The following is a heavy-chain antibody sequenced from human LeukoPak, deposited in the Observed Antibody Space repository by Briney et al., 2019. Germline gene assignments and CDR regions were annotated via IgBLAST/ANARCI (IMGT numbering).Heavy chain of an antibody. CDR3: ATTDDSAAGPF. Sequence: GGSLRLSCAVSGITLSNYGMSWVRQAPGKGQEWVAGISGGAGGTNYADSVKGRFTISRDNPKNTLYLRMNSLRAEDTAIYYCATTDDSAAGPFWGQGTLVSVSS. CDR2: ISGGAGGT. V-gene: IGHV3-23*01. J-gene: IGHJ4*02. CDR1: GITLSNYG. D-gene: IGHD6-13*01.